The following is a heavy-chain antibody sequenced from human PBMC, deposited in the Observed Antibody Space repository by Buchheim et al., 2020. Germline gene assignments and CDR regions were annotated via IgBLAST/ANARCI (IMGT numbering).Heavy chain of an antibody. D-gene: IGHD1-14*01. CDR1: GFTFSSYG. Sequence: QVQLVESGGGVVQPGRSLRLSCAASGFTFSSYGMHWVRQAPGKGLEWVAVIWYDGSNTYYADSVKGRFTISRDNSKNSLYLQMNSLRAEDTAVYYCARYNYYYYYGMDVWGQGTT. V-gene: IGHV3-33*01. CDR3: ARYNYYYYYGMDV. CDR2: IWYDGSNT. J-gene: IGHJ6*02.